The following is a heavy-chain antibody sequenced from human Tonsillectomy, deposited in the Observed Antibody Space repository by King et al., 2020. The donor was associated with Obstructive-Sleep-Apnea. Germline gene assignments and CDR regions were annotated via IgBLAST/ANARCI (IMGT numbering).Heavy chain of an antibody. D-gene: IGHD3-10*01. Sequence: VQLVESGGGLVQPGGSLRLSCAASGFTFSSYAMSWGRQAPGKGLEWASAISGSGGSTYYADSVKGRFTISRDNSKNTLYLQMNSLRAEDTAVYYCAKGRYYYGSGSSPFDYWGQGTLVTVSS. CDR2: ISGSGGST. J-gene: IGHJ4*02. V-gene: IGHV3-23*04. CDR1: GFTFSSYA. CDR3: AKGRYYYGSGSSPFDY.